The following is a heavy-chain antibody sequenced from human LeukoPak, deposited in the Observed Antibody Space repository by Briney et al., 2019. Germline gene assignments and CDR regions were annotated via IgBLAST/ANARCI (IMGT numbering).Heavy chain of an antibody. CDR2: INSDGSST. CDR1: GFTFSSYW. D-gene: IGHD2-15*01. V-gene: IGHV3-74*01. Sequence: GGSLRLSCAASGFTFSSYWMHWVRQAPGKGLVWVARINSDGSSTSYADSVKGRFTISRDNAKNTLYLQMNSLRAEDTAVYYCARFDCSGGSCFDYWGQGTLVTVSS. J-gene: IGHJ4*02. CDR3: ARFDCSGGSCFDY.